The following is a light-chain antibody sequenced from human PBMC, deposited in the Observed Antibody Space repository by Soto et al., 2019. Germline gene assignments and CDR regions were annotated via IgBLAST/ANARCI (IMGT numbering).Light chain of an antibody. J-gene: IGKJ5*01. CDR2: DAS. CDR1: QSISSY. V-gene: IGKV3-11*01. Sequence: DIVMTQSPATLSVSPGERATLSCRASQSISSYLAWYQQKPGQAPRLLIYDASSRATGIPARFSGSGSGTDFTLTISSLEPEDFAVYYCQQRSNWPPITFGQGTRLEIK. CDR3: QQRSNWPPIT.